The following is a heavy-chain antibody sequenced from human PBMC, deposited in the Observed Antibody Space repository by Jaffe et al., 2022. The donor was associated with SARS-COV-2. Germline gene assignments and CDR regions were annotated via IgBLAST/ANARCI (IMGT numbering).Heavy chain of an antibody. CDR1: GGSISSSSYY. J-gene: IGHJ6*02. V-gene: IGHV4-39*01. D-gene: IGHD3-9*01. Sequence: QLQLQESGPGLVKPSETLSLTCTVSGGSISSSSYYWGWIRQPPGKGLEWIGSIYYSGSTYYNPSLKSRVTISVDTSKNQFSLKLSSVTAADTAVYYCARGRRVRYFKGGYYGMDVWGQGTTVTVSS. CDR3: ARGRRVRYFKGGYYGMDV. CDR2: IYYSGST.